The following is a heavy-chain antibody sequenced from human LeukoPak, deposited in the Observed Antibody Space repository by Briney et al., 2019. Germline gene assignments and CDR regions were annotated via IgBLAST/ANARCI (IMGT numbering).Heavy chain of an antibody. D-gene: IGHD3-10*01. Sequence: GGSLRLSCAASGFSFDDYAMHWVRQVPGKGLEWVSLVSGDGASTFYADSVRGRFTISRDNSEQSLNLQMNILRSEDTAWYYCVKELEFCGSGRPFDLWGQGTLVTVSS. CDR1: GFSFDDYA. J-gene: IGHJ4*02. CDR2: VSGDGAST. CDR3: VKELEFCGSGRPFDL. V-gene: IGHV3-43*02.